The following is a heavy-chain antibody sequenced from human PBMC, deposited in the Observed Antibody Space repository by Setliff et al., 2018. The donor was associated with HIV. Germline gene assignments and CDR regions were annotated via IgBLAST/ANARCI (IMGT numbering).Heavy chain of an antibody. CDR3: ARFEVTTVTTRDY. V-gene: IGHV4-28*01. D-gene: IGHD4-17*01. CDR1: GYSISSSHW. J-gene: IGHJ4*02. CDR2: IYYSGST. Sequence: SETLSLTCAVSGYSISSSHWWGWIRQPPGKGLEWIGYIYYSGSTYYNPSLRSRVTISVDTSKNQFSLKLSSVTAADTAVYYCARFEVTTVTTRDYWGQGTLVTVSS.